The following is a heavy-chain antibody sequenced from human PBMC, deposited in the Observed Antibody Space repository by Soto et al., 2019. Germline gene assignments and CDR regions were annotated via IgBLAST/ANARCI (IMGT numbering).Heavy chain of an antibody. D-gene: IGHD2-21*02. CDR3: ARRREVTGRTLDY. CDR1: GFTFSDHY. V-gene: IGHV3-7*03. Sequence: EVQLVESGGGLVQPGGSQRLSCAASGFTFSDHYMDWVRQAPWKGLEWVANIDQDGSGKYYVDSVRGRFTISRDHAHHSLYLHTNSLRDEDTALHFCARRREVTGRTLDYWGQGILVTVSS. CDR2: IDQDGSGK. J-gene: IGHJ4*02.